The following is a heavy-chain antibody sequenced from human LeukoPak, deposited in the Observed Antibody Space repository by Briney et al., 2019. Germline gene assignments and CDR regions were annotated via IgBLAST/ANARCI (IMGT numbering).Heavy chain of an antibody. Sequence: GGSLRLSCAASGFTFSIYDMYWVRQAPGKGLEWVAFISYDGTSKYYADSVKGRFTISRDNYKSTLYLQMNSLRAEDTAVYYCAREYYDSSGSQGDYFDYWGQGTLVTVSS. V-gene: IGHV3-30-3*01. CDR3: AREYYDSSGSQGDYFDY. CDR2: ISYDGTSK. D-gene: IGHD3-22*01. CDR1: GFTFSIYD. J-gene: IGHJ4*02.